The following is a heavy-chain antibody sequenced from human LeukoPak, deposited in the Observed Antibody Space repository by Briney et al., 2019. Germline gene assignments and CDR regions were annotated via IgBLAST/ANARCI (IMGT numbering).Heavy chain of an antibody. CDR2: ISSSSSYI. V-gene: IGHV3-21*01. Sequence: GGSLRLSCAASGFTFSSYSMNWVRQAPGKGLEWVSSISSSSSYIYYADSVKGRFTISRDNAKNSLYLQMNSLRAEDTAVYYCARDGASGGSCYGLWGQGTLVTVSS. D-gene: IGHD2-15*01. J-gene: IGHJ4*02. CDR1: GFTFSSYS. CDR3: ARDGASGGSCYGL.